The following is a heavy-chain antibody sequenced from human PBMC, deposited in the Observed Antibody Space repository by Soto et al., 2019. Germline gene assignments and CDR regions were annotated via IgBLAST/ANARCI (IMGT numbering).Heavy chain of an antibody. J-gene: IGHJ4*02. D-gene: IGHD1-26*01. CDR1: GKSLSGYY. Sequence: QVQLQQWGAGLLKPSETLSLTCAVYGKSLSGYYWSWIRQPPGKALEWIGEINHSGNTNYNPSLKSRVTISVDTSKNHLFLTLSSVTAADTAMYYCARHHVRGRTIAGAAEFWGQGTLVTVSS. CDR2: INHSGNT. CDR3: ARHHVRGRTIAGAAEF. V-gene: IGHV4-34*01.